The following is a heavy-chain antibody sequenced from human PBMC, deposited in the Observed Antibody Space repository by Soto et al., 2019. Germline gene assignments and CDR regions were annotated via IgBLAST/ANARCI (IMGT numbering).Heavy chain of an antibody. CDR1: GNSFSSHA. Sequence: ASVKVSCKSSGNSFSSHAITWVRQAPGQGLEWMGGIIPVFDTPAYARRFQDRVTITADKSTNTSYMELRSLRSEDTAVYYCARGGALSTSWYWGDGLDSWGQGTQVTVSS. D-gene: IGHD6-13*01. J-gene: IGHJ4*02. CDR3: ARGGALSTSWYWGDGLDS. V-gene: IGHV1-69*06. CDR2: IIPVFDTP.